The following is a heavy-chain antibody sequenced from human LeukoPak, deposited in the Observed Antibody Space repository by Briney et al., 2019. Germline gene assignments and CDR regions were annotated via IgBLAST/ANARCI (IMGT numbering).Heavy chain of an antibody. CDR1: GGSISSSSYY. Sequence: SETLSLTCTVSGGSISSSSYYWGWIRQPPGKGLEWIGSIYYSGSTYYNPSLKSRVNISVDMSKNQFSLNLSSVTAADTAVYYCARVWTTVVTGYWYFDLWGRGTLVTVSS. D-gene: IGHD4-23*01. V-gene: IGHV4-39*01. CDR3: ARVWTTVVTGYWYFDL. J-gene: IGHJ2*01. CDR2: IYYSGST.